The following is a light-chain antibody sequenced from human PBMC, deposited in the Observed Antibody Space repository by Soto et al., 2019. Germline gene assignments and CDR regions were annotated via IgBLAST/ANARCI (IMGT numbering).Light chain of an antibody. Sequence: EIVLTQSPGTLSLSPGDRATLSCRASQSVSSSYLAWYQQKPGQAPRLLIYGASNRATGIPARFSGSGSGTDFTLTISSLEPEDFAVYYCQQRSNWPPLTFGGGTKVDNK. V-gene: IGKV3D-20*02. CDR3: QQRSNWPPLT. J-gene: IGKJ4*01. CDR1: QSVSSSY. CDR2: GAS.